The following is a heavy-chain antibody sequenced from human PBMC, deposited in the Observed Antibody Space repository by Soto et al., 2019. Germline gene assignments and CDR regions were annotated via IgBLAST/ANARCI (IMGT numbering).Heavy chain of an antibody. CDR2: MNFNSGNI. CDR1: GYTFTSYE. V-gene: IGHV1-8*01. D-gene: IGHD3-3*01. Sequence: QVQLVQSGAEVKRPGASVKVSCKASGYTFTSYEISWVRQATGQGLEWMGWMNFNSGNIGYAQKFQGRVTMSRNTPISTAYMELSSLTSEGPAVHYCAARSGWIDSWGGGCLVAVAS. J-gene: IGHJ4*02. CDR3: AARSGWIDS.